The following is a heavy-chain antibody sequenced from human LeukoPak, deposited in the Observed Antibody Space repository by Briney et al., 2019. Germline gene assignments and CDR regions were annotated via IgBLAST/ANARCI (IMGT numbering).Heavy chain of an antibody. CDR3: ARSPWDMVRGVMSAFDI. CDR2: IYYSGST. V-gene: IGHV4-59*01. J-gene: IGHJ3*02. CDR1: GGSISSYY. Sequence: PSETLSLTCTVSGGSISSYYWSWIRQPPGKGLEWIGYIYYSGSTNYNPSLKSRVTISVDTSKNQFSLKLSSVTAADTAVYYCARSPWDMVRGVMSAFDIWGQGTMVTVSS. D-gene: IGHD3-10*01.